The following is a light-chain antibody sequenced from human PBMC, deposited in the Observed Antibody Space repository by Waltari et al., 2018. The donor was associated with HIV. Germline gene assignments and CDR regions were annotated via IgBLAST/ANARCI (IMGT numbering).Light chain of an antibody. V-gene: IGLV2-23*02. J-gene: IGLJ3*02. Sequence: QSALTQPASVSGSPGPSITISCTVNSSDVGRYNRVSWYQQYPGKAPKLIIYEVTKRPSGVSNRFSGSKSGNTASLTLSGLQADDEADYYCSSYAGARVFGGGTNLIVL. CDR3: SSYAGARV. CDR2: EVT. CDR1: SSDVGRYNR.